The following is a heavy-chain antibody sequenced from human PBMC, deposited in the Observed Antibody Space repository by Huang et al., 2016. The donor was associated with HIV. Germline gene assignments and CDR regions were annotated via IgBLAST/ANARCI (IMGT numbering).Heavy chain of an antibody. CDR2: ISYNAKTN. V-gene: IGHV3-30*18. Sequence: QVQLVESWGGVVQPGRSLRISCAASGFTFCSYGMDWVRQASGKGLDGVAVISYNAKTNYYAASVKGRFSISRDNSKTTVYLQLNSLRLDDTAVYYCAKGGSAAAVLDFWGQGTLVTVSS. CDR1: GFTFCSYG. CDR3: AKGGSAAAVLDF. J-gene: IGHJ4*02. D-gene: IGHD6-13*01.